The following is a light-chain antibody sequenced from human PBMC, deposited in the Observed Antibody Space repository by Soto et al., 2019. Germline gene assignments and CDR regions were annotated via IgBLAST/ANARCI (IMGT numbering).Light chain of an antibody. CDR1: QSISNH. Sequence: DIQMTQSPSSLSASVGDRVTITCRTSQSISNHLHWYQQTPGKAPNLMIYEASTLQSGVPSRFSGSGSGTEFTLTISSLQPEDFATYYCQQLNNYPITFGQGTRLEIK. CDR3: QQLNNYPIT. J-gene: IGKJ5*01. CDR2: EAS. V-gene: IGKV1-17*01.